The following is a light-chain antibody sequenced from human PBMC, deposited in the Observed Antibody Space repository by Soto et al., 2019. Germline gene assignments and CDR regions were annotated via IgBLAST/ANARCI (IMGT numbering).Light chain of an antibody. CDR2: AAS. V-gene: IGKV1-27*01. CDR1: QGISNS. CDR3: QNYNSAPLT. J-gene: IGKJ3*01. Sequence: DIQMTQSPSSLSVSVGDTVTITCRASQGISNSLSWFQQKPGRVPQFLIYAASTLQPGVPPRFSGSGSGTDFTLTISSLQPEDVATYYYQNYNSAPLTFGPGTRVDIK.